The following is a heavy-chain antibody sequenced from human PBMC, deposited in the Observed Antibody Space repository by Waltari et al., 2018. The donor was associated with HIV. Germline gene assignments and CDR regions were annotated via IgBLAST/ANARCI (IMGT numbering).Heavy chain of an antibody. CDR2: IYWNDDK. CDR1: GFSLNTPGVG. CDR3: TYLDSRGDFDN. Sequence: QITLKESGPPLVKPTQTLTLTCTFSGFSLNTPGVGVGWIRQPPGKALEWLALIYWNDDKRYSPSLRRRLTITKDTSKNQVVVTMTNMDPVDTATYYCTYLDSRGDFDNWGQGTLVTVSS. D-gene: IGHD3-10*01. V-gene: IGHV2-5*01. J-gene: IGHJ4*02.